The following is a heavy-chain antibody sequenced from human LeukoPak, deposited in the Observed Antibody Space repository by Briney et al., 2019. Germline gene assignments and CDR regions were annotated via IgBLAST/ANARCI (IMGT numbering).Heavy chain of an antibody. CDR3: ARSDFGALLVDTAMDKYYYGMDV. J-gene: IGHJ6*04. Sequence: GGSLRLSCAASGFTVSSNYMSWVRQAPGKGLAWVSVIYSGGSTYYADSVKGRFTISRDNSKNTLYLQMNSLRAEDTAVYYCARSDFGALLVDTAMDKYYYGMDVWGKGTTVTVSS. D-gene: IGHD5-18*01. V-gene: IGHV3-53*01. CDR1: GFTVSSNY. CDR2: IYSGGST.